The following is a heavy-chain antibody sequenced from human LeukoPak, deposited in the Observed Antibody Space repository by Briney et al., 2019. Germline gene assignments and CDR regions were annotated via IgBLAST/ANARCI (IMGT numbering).Heavy chain of an antibody. Sequence: GGSLRLSCAASGFTFSSYAMSWVRRAPGKGLEWVSAISGSGGSTYYADSVKGRFTISRDNAKNSLYLQMNSLRAEDTAVYYCARARITMVRGVPYYYYGMDVWGQGTTVTVSS. J-gene: IGHJ6*02. V-gene: IGHV3-23*01. CDR3: ARARITMVRGVPYYYYGMDV. CDR2: ISGSGGST. CDR1: GFTFSSYA. D-gene: IGHD3-10*01.